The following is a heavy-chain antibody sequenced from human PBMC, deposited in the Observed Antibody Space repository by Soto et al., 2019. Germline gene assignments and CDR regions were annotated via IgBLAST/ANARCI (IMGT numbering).Heavy chain of an antibody. V-gene: IGHV6-1*01. CDR1: GDSLSSNTAA. CDR2: TYYRSKWYN. D-gene: IGHD6-19*01. Sequence: SQTLSLTCAISGDSLSSNTAAWSWIRQSPSRGLEWLGRTYYRSKWYNDYAVSVKSRITINPDTSKNQFSLQLNSVTPEDTAVYYCTRGQWSNWFVPWGQGTLVTVSS. J-gene: IGHJ5*02. CDR3: TRGQWSNWFVP.